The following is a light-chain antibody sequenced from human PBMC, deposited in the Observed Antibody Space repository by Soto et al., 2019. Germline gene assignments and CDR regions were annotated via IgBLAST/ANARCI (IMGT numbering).Light chain of an antibody. J-gene: IGLJ1*01. CDR2: SNY. Sequence: QSVLTQPPSVSGALGQRVTISCTGITSNIGAGYDVHWYQQLPGTAPKLVIYSNYDRPSGVPDRFSGSTSGTSASLVIRGLQSEDEADYYCAAWDDILNGYVFGGGTKVTVL. V-gene: IGLV1-40*01. CDR1: TSNIGAGYD. CDR3: AAWDDILNGYV.